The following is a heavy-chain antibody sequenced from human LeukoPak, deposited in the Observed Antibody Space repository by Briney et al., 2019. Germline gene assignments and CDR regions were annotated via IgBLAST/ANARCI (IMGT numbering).Heavy chain of an antibody. CDR2: VGGSGGNT. V-gene: IGHV3-23*01. J-gene: IGHJ4*02. CDR1: GFTFSTYA. D-gene: IGHD4/OR15-4a*01. Sequence: GGSLRLSCAASGFTFSTYAMSWVRQAPGKGLEWVATVGGSGGNTHYADSVKGRFTISRDNTKNKLSLQMSSLRAEDTAVYYCAKSGLSRFDYWGQGTLITVSS. CDR3: AKSGLSRFDY.